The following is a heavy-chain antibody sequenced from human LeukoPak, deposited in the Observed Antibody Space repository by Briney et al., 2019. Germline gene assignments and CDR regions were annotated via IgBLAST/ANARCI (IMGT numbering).Heavy chain of an antibody. CDR3: AKDLGPRGAGATPQY. D-gene: IGHD1-26*01. J-gene: IGHJ4*02. CDR2: ISWHGETT. V-gene: IGHV3-43D*03. CDR1: GFPFDDYG. Sequence: GGSLRISCAASGFPFDDYGMLWVRQAPGKGLEWVSFISWHGETTYYSDSVKGRFTISRDSSKNSLSLQMNSLRTEDTSFYYCAKDLGPRGAGATPQYWGQGTVVIVSS.